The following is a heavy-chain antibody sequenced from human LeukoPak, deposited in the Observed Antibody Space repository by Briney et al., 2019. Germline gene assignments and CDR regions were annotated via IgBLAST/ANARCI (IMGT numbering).Heavy chain of an antibody. V-gene: IGHV3-74*01. CDR1: GFTFSSYW. CDR2: INTDGSST. CDR3: ARGYSGGSSSLDY. Sequence: GGSLRLSCAASGFTFSSYWMHWVRQAPGKGLVWDSRINTDGSSTSYADSVKGRFTISRDNAKNTLYLQMNSLRAEDTAVYYCARGYSGGSSSLDYWGQGTLVTVSS. D-gene: IGHD1-26*01. J-gene: IGHJ4*02.